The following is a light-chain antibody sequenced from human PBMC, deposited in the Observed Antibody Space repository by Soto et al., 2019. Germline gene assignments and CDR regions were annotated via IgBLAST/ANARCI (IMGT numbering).Light chain of an antibody. V-gene: IGKV3D-20*02. CDR2: GAS. J-gene: IGKJ4*01. Sequence: DIVLTQSPGTLSLSPGERATLSCRASQGVXNNYLAWYQQKPGQAPRLLXFGASSRATGIPDRLSGSGSGTDFTLTISRLEPEDFAVYYCQQRSNWPATFGGGTKVDIK. CDR3: QQRSNWPAT. CDR1: QGVXNNY.